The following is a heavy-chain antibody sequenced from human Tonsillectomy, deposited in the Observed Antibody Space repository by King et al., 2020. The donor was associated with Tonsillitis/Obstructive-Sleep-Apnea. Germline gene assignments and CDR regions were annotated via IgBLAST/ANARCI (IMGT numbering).Heavy chain of an antibody. CDR3: SXXXXXLXXLXXXXXVQH. J-gene: IGHJ1*01. V-gene: IGHV2-5*01. CDR2: IXWXXDK. Sequence: TLKESGPTLVKPTQTLTLTCTFSGFSLNTSGVGVGWIRQPPGKALEWLAVIXWXXDKXYSPSLKSRLTVTKDTSKNQVVLTMTNMDPVDTATYYCSXXXXXLXXLXXXXXVQHXGXGTLVTVXX. CDR1: GFSLNTSGVG.